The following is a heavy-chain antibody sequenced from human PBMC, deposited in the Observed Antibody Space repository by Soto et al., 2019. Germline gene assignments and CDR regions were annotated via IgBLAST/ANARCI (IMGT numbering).Heavy chain of an antibody. CDR3: ARVPDYGDYVSDYYYYMDV. Sequence: SETLSLTCAVYGGSFSGYYWSWIRQPPGKGLEWIGEINHSGSTNYNPSLKSRVTISVDTSKNQFSLKLSSVTAADTAVYYCARVPDYGDYVSDYYYYMDVWGKGTTVTVSS. CDR2: INHSGST. J-gene: IGHJ6*03. V-gene: IGHV4-34*01. D-gene: IGHD4-17*01. CDR1: GGSFSGYY.